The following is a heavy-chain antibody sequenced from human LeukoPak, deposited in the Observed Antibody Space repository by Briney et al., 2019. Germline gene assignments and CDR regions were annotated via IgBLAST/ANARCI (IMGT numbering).Heavy chain of an antibody. CDR1: GFSFSSYA. Sequence: PGGSLRLSCAASGFSFSSYAMSWVRQAPGKGLEWVSAITNSGGSTNYADSVKGRFTISRDNSKNTLYLQMSSLTAEDTAIYYCAKLWDFWTPVDYWGQGTLVTVSS. CDR3: AKLWDFWTPVDY. V-gene: IGHV3-23*01. D-gene: IGHD3/OR15-3a*01. CDR2: ITNSGGST. J-gene: IGHJ4*02.